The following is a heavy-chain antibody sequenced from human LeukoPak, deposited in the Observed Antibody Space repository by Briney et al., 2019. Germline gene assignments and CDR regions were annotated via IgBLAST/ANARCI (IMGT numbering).Heavy chain of an antibody. V-gene: IGHV1-46*01. CDR3: GRGTGLGGDYVSN. D-gene: IGHD3-10*02. CDR2: INPSGGST. Sequence: GASVKVSCKASGYTFISYYMHWVRQAPGQGLEWMGAINPSGGSTSYAQKFQGRVTMTRDTSTSTVYMELSSLRSEDTAVYYCGRGTGLGGDYVSNWGQGTLVTVSS. J-gene: IGHJ4*02. CDR1: GYTFISYY.